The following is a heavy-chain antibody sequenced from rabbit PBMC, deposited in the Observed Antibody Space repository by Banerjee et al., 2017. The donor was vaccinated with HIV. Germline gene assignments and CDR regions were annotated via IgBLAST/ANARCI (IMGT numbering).Heavy chain of an antibody. J-gene: IGHJ6*01. D-gene: IGHD4-2*01. CDR3: ARDDDAGAGFDSLRL. Sequence: QSLEESGGDLVKPGASLTLTCKASGIDFSGSVYMCWVRQAPGKGLEWIACIYGGSSGNTYHANWAKGRFTISKSSSTTVTLQLNSLTAADTATYFCARDDDAGAGFDSLRLRGPGTLVTVS. V-gene: IGHV1S40*01. CDR1: GIDFSGSVY. CDR2: IYGGSSGNT.